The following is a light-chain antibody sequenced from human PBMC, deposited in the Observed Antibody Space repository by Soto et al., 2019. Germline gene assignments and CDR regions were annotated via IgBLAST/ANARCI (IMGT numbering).Light chain of an antibody. Sequence: DIQMTQSPSTLSASVGDRVTITCRASQSTSSYLAWYQQKPGKAPKLLIYQASSLENGVPSRFSGSGSGTEFSLTISSLQPDDFATYYCQHYSSHSTFGQGTKVDI. V-gene: IGKV1-5*03. CDR2: QAS. CDR1: QSTSSY. CDR3: QHYSSHST. J-gene: IGKJ1*01.